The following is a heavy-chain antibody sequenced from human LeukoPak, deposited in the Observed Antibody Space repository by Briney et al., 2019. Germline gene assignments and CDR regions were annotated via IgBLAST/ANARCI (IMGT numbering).Heavy chain of an antibody. V-gene: IGHV3-48*03. CDR3: ARDSAAVGTDFDH. Sequence: PGGSLRLSCAASGFTFSSFEMNWVRQAPGKGLEWVSFISSSGSTIHYADSVKGRFTISRDNAKNSLYLQMNSLRAEDTAVYYCARDSAAVGTDFDHWGQGTLVTVSS. CDR2: ISSSGSTI. CDR1: GFTFSSFE. J-gene: IGHJ4*02. D-gene: IGHD6-13*01.